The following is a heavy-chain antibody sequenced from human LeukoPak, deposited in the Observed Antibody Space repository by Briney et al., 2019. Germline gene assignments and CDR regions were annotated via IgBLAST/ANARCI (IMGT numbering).Heavy chain of an antibody. J-gene: IGHJ1*01. Sequence: PGGSLRLSCAASGFTFSSYSMNWVRQAPGKGLEWVSYISSSSSTIYYADSVKGRFTISRDNAKNSLYLQMNSLRAEDTAVYYCARGGGGSYLAEYFQHWGQGTLVTVSS. D-gene: IGHD1-26*01. CDR3: ARGGGGSYLAEYFQH. CDR2: ISSSSSTI. V-gene: IGHV3-48*04. CDR1: GFTFSSYS.